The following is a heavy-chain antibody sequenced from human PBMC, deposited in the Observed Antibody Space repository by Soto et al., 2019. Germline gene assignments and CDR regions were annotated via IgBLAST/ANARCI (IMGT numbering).Heavy chain of an antibody. CDR2: IYYSGST. Sequence: SETLSLTCTVSGGSISSGGYYWSWIRQHPGKGLEWIGYIYYSGSTYYNPSLKSRVTISVDTSKNQFSLKLSSVTAADTAVYYCARSRNGDYDYWGQGTLVTVSS. D-gene: IGHD4-17*01. J-gene: IGHJ4*01. V-gene: IGHV4-31*03. CDR3: ARSRNGDYDY. CDR1: GGSISSGGYY.